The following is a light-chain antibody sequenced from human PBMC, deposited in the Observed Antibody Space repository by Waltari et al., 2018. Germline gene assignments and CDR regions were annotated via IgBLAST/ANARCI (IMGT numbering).Light chain of an antibody. J-gene: IGKJ2*01. Sequence: EIVMTQSPSSLSASVGDIVTFTCRASQGISNSLVWFQQKPGKPPRLLIYGASHLQTGVPSRFSGSGVGTDFSATISRLQPEDFATYYCQQSYSHPYTFGQGTKVEIK. CDR1: QGISNS. CDR2: GAS. CDR3: QQSYSHPYT. V-gene: IGKV1-39*01.